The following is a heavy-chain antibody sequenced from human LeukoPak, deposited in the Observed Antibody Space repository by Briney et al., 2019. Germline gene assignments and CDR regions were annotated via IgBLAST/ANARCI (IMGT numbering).Heavy chain of an antibody. CDR3: AKARWLAPYDAFDI. Sequence: GGSLRLSCAASGFAFNNYGMNWVRQAPGKGLEWVSGISGSGGSTYYAGSVKGRFTISRDNSRNTLYLQMNSLRAEDTAVYYCAKARWLAPYDAFDIWGQGTMVTVSS. V-gene: IGHV3-23*01. J-gene: IGHJ3*02. D-gene: IGHD6-19*01. CDR1: GFAFNNYG. CDR2: ISGSGGST.